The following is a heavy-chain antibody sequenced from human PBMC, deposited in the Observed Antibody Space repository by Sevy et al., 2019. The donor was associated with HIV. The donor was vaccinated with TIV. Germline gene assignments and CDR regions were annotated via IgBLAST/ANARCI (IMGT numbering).Heavy chain of an antibody. CDR3: ARGWCRSAICYYDY. CDR2: IYPSGIT. D-gene: IGHD2-2*01. CDR1: GGSISSYY. V-gene: IGHV4-4*07. Sequence: SETLSLTCTVSGGSISSYYWSWIRQPAGKGLEWIGRIYPSGITNYNPSLKSRVTMSVDTSKNQFSLNLSSVTAADTAVYYCARGWCRSAICYYDYWGQGTLVTVSS. J-gene: IGHJ4*02.